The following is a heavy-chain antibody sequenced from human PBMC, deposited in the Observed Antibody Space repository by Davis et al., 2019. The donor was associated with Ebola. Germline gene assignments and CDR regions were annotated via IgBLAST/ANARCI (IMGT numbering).Heavy chain of an antibody. CDR2: ISGSGGST. D-gene: IGHD3-22*01. CDR3: ARDRGSSGYYLGPPDY. V-gene: IGHV3-23*01. J-gene: IGHJ4*02. CDR1: GFTFSKYA. Sequence: PGGSLRLSCAASGFTFSKYAMSWVRQAPGKGLEWVSVISGSGGSTYYADSVKGRFTISRDNSKNTPYLQMNSLRAEDTAVYYCARDRGSSGYYLGPPDYWGQGTLVTVSS.